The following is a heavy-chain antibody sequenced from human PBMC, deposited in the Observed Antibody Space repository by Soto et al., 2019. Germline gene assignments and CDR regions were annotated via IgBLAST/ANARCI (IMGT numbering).Heavy chain of an antibody. V-gene: IGHV4-31*03. CDR1: GGSVSSGGYY. J-gene: IGHJ6*02. CDR2: ISYSGRN. CDR3: ARALPSYYYYGMDV. Sequence: QVQLQESGPGLVKPSQTLSLTCTVSGGSVSSGGYYWSWIRQHPGKGLEWIGYISYSGRNYYNPSLKSRPNISVDTSKNKFSLKLSSVTAADTAVYYCARALPSYYYYGMDVWGQGTTVTVSS.